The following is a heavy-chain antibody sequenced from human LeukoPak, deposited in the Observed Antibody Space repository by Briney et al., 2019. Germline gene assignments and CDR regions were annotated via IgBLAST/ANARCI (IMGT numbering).Heavy chain of an antibody. CDR1: GFTFSNAW. CDR2: ISGSGGST. D-gene: IGHD6-13*01. CDR3: AKLILGSSWYREDDY. V-gene: IGHV3-23*01. J-gene: IGHJ4*02. Sequence: GGSLRLSCAASGFTFSNAWMSWVRQAPGKGLEWVSAISGSGGSTYYADSVKGRFTFSRDNSKNTLYLQMNSLRAEDTAVYYCAKLILGSSWYREDDYWGQGTLVTVSS.